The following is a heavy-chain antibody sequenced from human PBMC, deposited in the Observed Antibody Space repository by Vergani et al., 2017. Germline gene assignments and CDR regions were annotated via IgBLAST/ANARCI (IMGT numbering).Heavy chain of an antibody. CDR3: ARHDSAHYYSSYYGLDV. J-gene: IGHJ6*02. CDR1: GGSISSSSHF. Sequence: QLQLHKSGPGLVKPSETLSLTCTLSGGSISSSSHFWGWLRQTPGKGLEWIGSIYYSGITYYNPSLKSRVSISVDTSKNQFSLKLSSVTAADSSVYYCARHDSAHYYSSYYGLDVWGQGTTVTVSS. D-gene: IGHD3-10*01. CDR2: IYYSGIT. V-gene: IGHV4-39*01.